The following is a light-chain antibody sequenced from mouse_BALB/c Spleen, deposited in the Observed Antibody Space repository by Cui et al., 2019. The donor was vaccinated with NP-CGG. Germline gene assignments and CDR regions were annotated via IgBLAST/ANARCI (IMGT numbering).Light chain of an antibody. CDR1: TGVVTTNNY. V-gene: IGLV1*01. CDR3: ALWYSNHWV. Sequence: QAVVTQESALTTSPGETVTLTCRSSTGVVTTNNYANWVQEKPDHLFTGLIGGTNNRVPGVPARFSGSLIGDKSALTITGAQTEDEAIYFCALWYSNHWVFGGGTKLTVL. CDR2: GTN. J-gene: IGLJ1*01.